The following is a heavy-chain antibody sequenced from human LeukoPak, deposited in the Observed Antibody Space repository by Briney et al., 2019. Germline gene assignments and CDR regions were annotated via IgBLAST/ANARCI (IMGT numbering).Heavy chain of an antibody. V-gene: IGHV3-23*01. CDR3: ARDLGVVYNYLNDYSRGDNWFDP. CDR2: IDGSATRT. Sequence: GGSLRLSCAASGFTFNTYAMNWVRQAPGKGLKWVSEIDGSATRTYYADSVKGRFTISRDNSKNTLYLQMNSLRAEDTAVYYCARDLGVVYNYLNDYSRGDNWFDPWGQGTLVTVSS. D-gene: IGHD4-11*01. CDR1: GFTFNTYA. J-gene: IGHJ5*02.